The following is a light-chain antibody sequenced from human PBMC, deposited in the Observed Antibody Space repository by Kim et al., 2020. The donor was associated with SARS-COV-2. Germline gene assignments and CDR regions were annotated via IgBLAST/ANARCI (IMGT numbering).Light chain of an antibody. Sequence: ASVRDRVIITCRASQDIDSWLAWYQQRPGRAPNLLIYQASILESGVPSRFSGSGSGTDFTLTISSLQPDDFATYYCQQYRSYPWTFGQGTKVEIK. CDR3: QQYRSYPWT. J-gene: IGKJ1*01. CDR1: QDIDSW. CDR2: QAS. V-gene: IGKV1-5*03.